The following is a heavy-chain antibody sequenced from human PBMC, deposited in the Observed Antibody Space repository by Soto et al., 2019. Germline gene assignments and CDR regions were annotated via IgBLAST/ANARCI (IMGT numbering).Heavy chain of an antibody. CDR1: GFTVSSNY. Sequence: EVQLVESGGGLVQPGGSLRLSCAASGFTVSSNYMSWVRQAPGKGLEWVSVIYSGGSTYYADSVKGRFTISRDNSKNKLYLQMNSLRAEDTAVYYCARASGVSSGWYSYYYYMDVWGKGTMVTVAS. CDR3: ARASGVSSGWYSYYYYMDV. J-gene: IGHJ6*03. D-gene: IGHD6-19*01. V-gene: IGHV3-66*01. CDR2: IYSGGST.